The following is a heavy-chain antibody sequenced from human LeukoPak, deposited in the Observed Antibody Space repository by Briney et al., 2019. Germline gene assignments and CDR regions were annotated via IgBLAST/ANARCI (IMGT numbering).Heavy chain of an antibody. CDR2: ISYDGSWM. CDR3: ARGRGSGSFLIDY. CDR1: GFTFSDYV. D-gene: IGHD3-10*01. V-gene: IGHV3-30*04. Sequence: PGRSLTLSCAASGFTFSDYVMHWVRQPPAKGLEWVAVISYDGSWMYYADSVKGRFTASRDNSKSTLYLQMDSPRVEDTAANFCARGRGSGSFLIDYWAREPWSPPPQ. J-gene: IGHJ4*02.